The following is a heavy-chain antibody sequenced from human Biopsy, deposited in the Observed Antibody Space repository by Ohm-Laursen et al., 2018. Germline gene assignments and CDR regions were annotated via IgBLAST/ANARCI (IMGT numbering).Heavy chain of an antibody. J-gene: IGHJ6*02. CDR2: IRSTGGST. CDR3: TKADDFWSPEGYYYYFSGMDV. V-gene: IGHV3-23*01. CDR1: GFTFSSYA. D-gene: IGHD3-3*01. Sequence: SLRLSCAASGFTFSSYAMSWVRQAPGKGLEWVSAIRSTGGSTYYANSVKGRFTISRDNSKNTLFLQVNNLRAEDTAIYYCTKADDFWSPEGYYYYFSGMDVWGRGTTVTVSS.